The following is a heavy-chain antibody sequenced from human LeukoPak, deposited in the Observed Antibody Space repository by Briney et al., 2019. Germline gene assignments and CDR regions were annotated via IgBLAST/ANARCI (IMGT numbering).Heavy chain of an antibody. CDR1: GFTVSSNY. Sequence: PGGSLRLSCAASGFTVSSNYMSWVRQAPGKGLEWVSVIYSGGSTYYTDSVKGRFTISRDNSKNTLYLQMNSLRAEDTAVYYCAGWYYYDSSGPQWGQGTLVTVSS. CDR3: AGWYYYDSSGPQ. D-gene: IGHD3-22*01. V-gene: IGHV3-53*01. CDR2: IYSGGST. J-gene: IGHJ4*02.